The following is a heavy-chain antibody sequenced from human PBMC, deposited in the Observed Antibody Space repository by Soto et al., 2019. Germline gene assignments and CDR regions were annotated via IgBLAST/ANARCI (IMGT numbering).Heavy chain of an antibody. D-gene: IGHD2-15*01. V-gene: IGHV1-8*01. J-gene: IGHJ4*01. CDR1: GYTFTSYD. Sequence: ASVKVSCKASGYTFTSYDINWVRQATGQGLEWMGWMNPNSGNTGYAQKFQGRVTMTRNTSISTAYMELSSLRSEDTAVYCCARGKGHLGYCSGGSCYRYFDYWG. CDR2: MNPNSGNT. CDR3: ARGKGHLGYCSGGSCYRYFDY.